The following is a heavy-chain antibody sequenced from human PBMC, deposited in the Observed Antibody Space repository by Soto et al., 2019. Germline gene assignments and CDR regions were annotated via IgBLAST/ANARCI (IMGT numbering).Heavy chain of an antibody. Sequence: SETLSLTCAVYGGFFSGYYWSWIRQPPGKGLEWIGEINHSGSTNYNPSLKSRVTISVDTSKNQFSLKLSSVTAADTAVYYCARRSQVVTKIAAFDIWGQGTMVTVSS. V-gene: IGHV4-34*01. CDR2: INHSGST. D-gene: IGHD2-21*02. J-gene: IGHJ3*02. CDR1: GGFFSGYY. CDR3: ARRSQVVTKIAAFDI.